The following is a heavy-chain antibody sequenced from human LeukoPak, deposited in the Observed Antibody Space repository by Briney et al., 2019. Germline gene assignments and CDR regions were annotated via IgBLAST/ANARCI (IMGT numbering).Heavy chain of an antibody. CDR1: GFTFSSYS. Sequence: GGSLRLSCVASGFTFSSYSMNWVRQAPGKGLEWVSAISGSGGSTYYADSVKGRFTISRDNSKNTLYLQMNSLRAEDTAVYYCAKVYQPLLYKGTFDYWGQGTLVTVSS. J-gene: IGHJ4*02. CDR3: AKVYQPLLYKGTFDY. CDR2: ISGSGGST. V-gene: IGHV3-23*01. D-gene: IGHD2-2*02.